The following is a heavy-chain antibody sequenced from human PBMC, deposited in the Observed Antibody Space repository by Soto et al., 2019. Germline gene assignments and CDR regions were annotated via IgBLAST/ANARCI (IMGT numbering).Heavy chain of an antibody. CDR3: ARDPRGYSGYDIRNTDY. CDR1: GFTFSDYY. CDR2: ISSSGSTI. D-gene: IGHD5-12*01. V-gene: IGHV3-11*01. Sequence: GGSLRLSCAASGFTFSDYYMSRIRQAPGKGLEWVSYISSSGSTIYYADSVKGRFTISRDNAKNSLYLQMNSLRAEDTAVYYCARDPRGYSGYDIRNTDYWGQGTLVTVSS. J-gene: IGHJ4*02.